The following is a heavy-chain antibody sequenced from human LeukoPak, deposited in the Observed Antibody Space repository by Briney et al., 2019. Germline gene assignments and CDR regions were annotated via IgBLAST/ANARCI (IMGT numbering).Heavy chain of an antibody. V-gene: IGHV4-34*01. CDR2: INHSGST. CDR3: ARVFGSGWYRGFDY. D-gene: IGHD6-19*01. J-gene: IGHJ4*02. Sequence: PSETLSLTCAVYGGSFSGYYWSWIRQPPGKGLEWIGEINHSGSTNYNPSLKSRVTISVDTSKNQFSLKLSSVTAADTAVYYCARVFGSGWYRGFDYWGQGTLVTVSS. CDR1: GGSFSGYY.